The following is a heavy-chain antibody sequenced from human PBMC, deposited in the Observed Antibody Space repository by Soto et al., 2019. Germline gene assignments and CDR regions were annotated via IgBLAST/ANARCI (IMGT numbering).Heavy chain of an antibody. D-gene: IGHD1-26*01. Sequence: GGSLRLSCAASGFTFSSYDMHWVRQATGKGLEWVSAIGTAGDTYYPGSVKGRFTISRENAKNSLYLQMNSLRAENTAVYYCARGRMQWELLRNVAGNDAFDIWGQGTMVTVSS. CDR2: IGTAGDT. J-gene: IGHJ3*02. CDR1: GFTFSSYD. V-gene: IGHV3-13*01. CDR3: ARGRMQWELLRNVAGNDAFDI.